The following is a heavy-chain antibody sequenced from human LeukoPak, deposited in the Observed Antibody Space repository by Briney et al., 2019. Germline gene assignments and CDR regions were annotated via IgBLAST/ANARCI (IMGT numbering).Heavy chain of an antibody. CDR1: GGSISSGGYS. Sequence: SQTLSLTCAVSGGSISSGGYSWSWIRQPPGKGLEWIGYIYHSGSTYYNPSLKSRVTISVDRSKNQFSLKLSSVTAADTAVYYCATLDYGGNATPFDYWGQGTPVTVSS. J-gene: IGHJ4*02. CDR2: IYHSGST. CDR3: ATLDYGGNATPFDY. D-gene: IGHD4-23*01. V-gene: IGHV4-30-2*01.